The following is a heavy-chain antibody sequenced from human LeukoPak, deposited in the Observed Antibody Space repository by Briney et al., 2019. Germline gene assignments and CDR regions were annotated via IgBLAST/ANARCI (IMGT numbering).Heavy chain of an antibody. CDR2: ISAYNGNT. Sequence: ASVKVSCKASGYTFNRYGISWVRQAPGQGLEWMGWISAYNGNTNYAQKFQGRVTMTTDTSTSTTYMELRSLRFDDTAVYYCASISSDSSGYYYVGYFQHWGQGTLVTVSS. D-gene: IGHD3-22*01. CDR1: GYTFNRYG. CDR3: ASISSDSSGYYYVGYFQH. J-gene: IGHJ1*01. V-gene: IGHV1-18*01.